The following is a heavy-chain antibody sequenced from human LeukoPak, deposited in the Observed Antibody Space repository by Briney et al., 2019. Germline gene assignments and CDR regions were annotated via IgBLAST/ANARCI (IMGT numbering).Heavy chain of an antibody. Sequence: SETLPLTCTVFGGSISSYYWSWIRQPAGKGLEWIGRIYTSGSTNYNPSLKSRVTMSVDTSKNQFSLKLSSVTAADTAVYYCARSGITMVRGVIGNWFDPWGQGTLVTVSS. J-gene: IGHJ5*02. V-gene: IGHV4-4*07. CDR3: ARSGITMVRGVIGNWFDP. CDR1: GGSISSYY. CDR2: IYTSGST. D-gene: IGHD3-10*01.